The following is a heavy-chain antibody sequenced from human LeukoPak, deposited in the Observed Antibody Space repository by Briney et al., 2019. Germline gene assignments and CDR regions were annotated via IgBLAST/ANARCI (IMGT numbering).Heavy chain of an antibody. Sequence: GGSLRLSCAASGFTFSGYYISWIRQAPGKGLEWVSYISTSGRTIYYADSVKGRFTISRDNAKNSLYLQMNSLRAEDTAVYYCAREGYRSWYRSSFDYWGQGTLVTVSS. D-gene: IGHD6-13*01. CDR1: GFTFSGYY. V-gene: IGHV3-11*01. CDR2: ISTSGRTI. J-gene: IGHJ4*02. CDR3: AREGYRSWYRSSFDY.